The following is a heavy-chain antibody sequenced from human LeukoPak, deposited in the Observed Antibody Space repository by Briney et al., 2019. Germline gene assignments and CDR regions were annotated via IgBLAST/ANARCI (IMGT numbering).Heavy chain of an antibody. CDR1: GGSFSGYY. CDR2: INHSGST. Sequence: SETLSLTCAVYGGSFSGYYWSWIRQPPGKGLEWIGEINHSGSTNYNPSLKSRVTISVDTSKNQFSLKLSSVTAADTAVYYCASPGGYSYGFGLDYWGQGTLVTVSS. D-gene: IGHD5-18*01. J-gene: IGHJ4*02. V-gene: IGHV4-34*01. CDR3: ASPGGYSYGFGLDY.